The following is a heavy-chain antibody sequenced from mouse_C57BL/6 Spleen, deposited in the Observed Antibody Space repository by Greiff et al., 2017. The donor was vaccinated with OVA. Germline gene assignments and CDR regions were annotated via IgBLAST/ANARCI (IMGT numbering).Heavy chain of an antibody. CDR1: GYTFTSYW. V-gene: IGHV1-50*01. J-gene: IGHJ2*01. CDR2: IDPSDSYT. Sequence: QVQLQQPGAELVKPGASVKLSCKASGYTFTSYWMQWVNQRPGQGLEWIGEIDPSDSYTNYNQKFKGKATLTVDTSSSTAYMQLSSLTSEDSAVYYCARKGERYFDYWGQGTTLTVSS. CDR3: ARKGERYFDY.